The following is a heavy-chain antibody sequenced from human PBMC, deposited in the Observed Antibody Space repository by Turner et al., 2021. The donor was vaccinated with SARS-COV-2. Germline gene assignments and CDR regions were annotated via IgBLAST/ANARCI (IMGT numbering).Heavy chain of an antibody. CDR1: GFPFRTAW. D-gene: IGHD3-22*01. CDR3: TTGKTYYYVSSAYYYSVDY. CDR2: IKRKTDGGTA. V-gene: IGHV3-15*01. J-gene: IGHJ4*02. Sequence: EVQLVESGGGLVKPGGSLRLSCAASGFPFRTAWMSWVRQAPGKGLEWVGRIKRKTDGGTADYAAPVKGRFTISRDDSKNTLYLQMNSLKTEDTAVYYCTTGKTYYYVSSAYYYSVDYWGQGTLVTVSS.